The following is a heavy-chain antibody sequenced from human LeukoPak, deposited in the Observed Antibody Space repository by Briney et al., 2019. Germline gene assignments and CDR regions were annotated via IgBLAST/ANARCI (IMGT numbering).Heavy chain of an antibody. D-gene: IGHD6-13*01. J-gene: IGHJ4*02. V-gene: IGHV5-51*01. CDR1: GYSFITYW. Sequence: GESLKISCKGSGYSFITYWIGWVGQMPRKGLEWMGIIYPSDSDTRYSPSFQGQVTISADKSISTAYLQWSSLKASDTAMYYCARSKYSTSWQYYFDYWGQGTLVTVSS. CDR2: IYPSDSDT. CDR3: ARSKYSTSWQYYFDY.